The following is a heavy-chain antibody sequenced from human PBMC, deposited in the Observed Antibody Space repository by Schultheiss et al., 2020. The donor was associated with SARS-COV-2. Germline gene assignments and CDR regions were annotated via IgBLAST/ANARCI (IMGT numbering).Heavy chain of an antibody. V-gene: IGHV3-48*03. D-gene: IGHD1-26*01. CDR1: GFTFSSYE. CDR2: ISSSGSTI. Sequence: GGSLRLSCAASGFTFSSYEMNWVRQAPGKGLEWVSYISSSGSTIYYADSVKGRFTISRDNAKNSLYLQMNSLRAEDTAVYYCARVFSGGSYYGEFDYWGQGTLVTVSS. J-gene: IGHJ4*02. CDR3: ARVFSGGSYYGEFDY.